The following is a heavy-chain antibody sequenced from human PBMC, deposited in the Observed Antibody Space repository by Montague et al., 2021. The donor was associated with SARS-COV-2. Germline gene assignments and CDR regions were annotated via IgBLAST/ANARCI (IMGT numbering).Heavy chain of an antibody. D-gene: IGHD3-10*01. CDR3: ASMVRAQVYYFDY. Sequence: ETQSLTCTVSGGSISSSSYYWGWIRQPPGKGLEWIGSIFYSGSTDYNPSLKSRVTISVDTSKNQFSLKLSTVTAADTAVYYCASMVRAQVYYFDYWGQGTLVTVSS. V-gene: IGHV4-39*01. J-gene: IGHJ4*02. CDR1: GGSISSSSYY. CDR2: IFYSGST.